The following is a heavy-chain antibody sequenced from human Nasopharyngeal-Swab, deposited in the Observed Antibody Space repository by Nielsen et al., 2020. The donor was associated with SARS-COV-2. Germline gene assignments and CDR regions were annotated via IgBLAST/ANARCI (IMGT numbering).Heavy chain of an antibody. Sequence: GASLKISCAASGFTFSSAWMHWVRQAPGKRPVWVSRISPDGTTIGHADSVKGRFTISRDNAKNTLYLQMNSLSAEDTAVYYCTRDFDYPTGYWGQGTLVTVSS. D-gene: IGHD3-16*01. CDR3: TRDFDYPTGY. J-gene: IGHJ4*02. CDR1: GFTFSSAW. V-gene: IGHV3-74*01. CDR2: ISPDGTTI.